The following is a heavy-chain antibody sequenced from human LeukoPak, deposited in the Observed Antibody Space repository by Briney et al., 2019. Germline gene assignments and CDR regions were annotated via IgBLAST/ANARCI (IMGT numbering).Heavy chain of an antibody. CDR2: ISNSGRTI. Sequence: GESLRLSCAASGFTFSSYEMNWVRQAPGKGLEGVSYISNSGRTIFYADSVKGRFTVSRDNAKNSLYLQMNSLRAEDTAVYYCVRRYCSSTSCTLDSWGQGTLVTVSS. V-gene: IGHV3-48*03. CDR3: VRRYCSSTSCTLDS. J-gene: IGHJ4*02. CDR1: GFTFSSYE. D-gene: IGHD2-2*01.